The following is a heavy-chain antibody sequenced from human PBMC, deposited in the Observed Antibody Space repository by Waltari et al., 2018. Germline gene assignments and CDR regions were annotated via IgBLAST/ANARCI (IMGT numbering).Heavy chain of an antibody. V-gene: IGHV3-23*01. CDR1: GVTFTHYA. D-gene: IGHD3-16*01. J-gene: IGHJ4*02. CDR3: AKGGSRVATIGGLDS. CDR2: IDVSVGGT. Sequence: VSLLESGATLVAPGGSLGLASVGTGVTFTHYAMARVRAASGEGLECRSGIDVSVGGTFYADSLEGRFTISRDNSKNTLYLQLNSLKVEDTAVYYCAKGGSRVATIGGLDSWGQGTLVTVSS.